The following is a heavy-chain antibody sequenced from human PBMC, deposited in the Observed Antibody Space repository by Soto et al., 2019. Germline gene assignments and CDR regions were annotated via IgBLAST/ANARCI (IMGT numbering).Heavy chain of an antibody. V-gene: IGHV1-18*04. CDR1: GYSLSDYG. D-gene: IGHD6-6*01. Sequence: ASVKVSCKASGYSLSDYGISWVRQAPGQGLEWMGWIGAEYGNTNYAQTLQGRVTMTTDTSTSTAYMELRSLTSDDTAVYYCAIDSRSFRENQYFHYWGQGTVVT. CDR3: AIDSRSFRENQYFHY. J-gene: IGHJ4*02. CDR2: IGAEYGNT.